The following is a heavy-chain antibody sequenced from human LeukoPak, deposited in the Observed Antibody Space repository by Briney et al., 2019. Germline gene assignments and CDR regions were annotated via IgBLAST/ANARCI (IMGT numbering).Heavy chain of an antibody. CDR2: IIPIFGTA. J-gene: IGHJ3*02. Sequence: RASVKVSCKASGGTFSSYAISWVRQAPGQGLERMGGIIPIFGTANYAQKFQGRVTITADESTSTAYMELSSLRSEDTAVYYCARDSRSSSWYGAFDIWGQGTMVTVSS. CDR3: ARDSRSSSWYGAFDI. CDR1: GGTFSSYA. V-gene: IGHV1-69*13. D-gene: IGHD6-13*01.